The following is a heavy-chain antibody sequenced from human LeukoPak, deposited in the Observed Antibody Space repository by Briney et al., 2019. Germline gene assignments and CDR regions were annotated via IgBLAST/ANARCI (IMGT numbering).Heavy chain of an antibody. V-gene: IGHV4-61*02. D-gene: IGHD1-26*01. Sequence: PSETLSLTCTVSGGSISSGSYYWSWIRQPAGKGLEWIGRIYTSGSTNYNPSLKSRVTISVDTSKNQFSLKLSSVTAADTAVYYCARALYSGSWDYYFDYWGQGTLVTVSS. CDR1: GGSISSGSYY. J-gene: IGHJ4*02. CDR2: IYTSGST. CDR3: ARALYSGSWDYYFDY.